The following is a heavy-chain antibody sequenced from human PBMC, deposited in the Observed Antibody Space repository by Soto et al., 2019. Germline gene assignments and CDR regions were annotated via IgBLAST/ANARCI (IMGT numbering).Heavy chain of an antibody. CDR3: AASAAAATRGWFDP. CDR2: ISGSGGST. CDR1: GFTFSSYA. V-gene: IGHV3-23*01. D-gene: IGHD6-13*01. Sequence: PGGSLRLSCAASGFTFSSYAMSWVRQAPGKGLEWVSAISGSGGSTYYADSVKGRFTISRDNSKNTLYLQMNSLRAEDTAVYYCAASAAAATRGWFDPWGQGTLVTAPQ. J-gene: IGHJ5*02.